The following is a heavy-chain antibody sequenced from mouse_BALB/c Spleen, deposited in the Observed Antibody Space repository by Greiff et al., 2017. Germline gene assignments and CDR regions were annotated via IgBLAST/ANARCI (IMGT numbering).Heavy chain of an antibody. D-gene: IGHD2-2*01. CDR3: ARGYDVGADY. CDR1: GFTFSSFG. Sequence: EVQVVESGGGLVQPGGSRKLSCAASGFTFSSFGMHWVRQAPEKGLEWVAYISSGSSTIYYADTVKGRFTISRDNPKNTLFLQMTSLRSEDTAMYYCARGYDVGADYWGQGTTLTVSS. CDR2: ISSGSSTI. J-gene: IGHJ2*01. V-gene: IGHV5-17*02.